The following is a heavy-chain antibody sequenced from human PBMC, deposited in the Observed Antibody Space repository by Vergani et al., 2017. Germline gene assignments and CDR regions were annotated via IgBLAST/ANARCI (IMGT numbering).Heavy chain of an antibody. D-gene: IGHD6-19*01. CDR3: ARWYSSGWSPLGYFDL. V-gene: IGHV3-7*03. CDR2: IKQDGSEK. CDR1: GFTFSSYW. J-gene: IGHJ2*01. Sequence: EVQLVESGGGLVQPGGSLRLSCAASGFTFSSYWMSWVRQAPGKGLECVANIKQDGSEKYYVDSVKGRFTISRDNAKNSLYLQMNSLRAEDTAVYYCARWYSSGWSPLGYFDLWGRGTLVTVSS.